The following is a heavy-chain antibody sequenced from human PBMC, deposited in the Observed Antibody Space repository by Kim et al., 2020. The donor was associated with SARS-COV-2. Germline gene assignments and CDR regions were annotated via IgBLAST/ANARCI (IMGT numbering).Heavy chain of an antibody. CDR3: ARGWYGGTPYNWFDP. V-gene: IGHV4-34*01. Sequence: SETLSLTCAVYGGSFSGYYWSWIRQPPGKGLEWIGEINHSGSTNYNPSLKSRVTISVDTSKNQFSLKLSSVTAADTAVYYCARGWYGGTPYNWFDPWGQGTLVTVSS. CDR1: GGSFSGYY. D-gene: IGHD1-7*01. J-gene: IGHJ5*02. CDR2: INHSGST.